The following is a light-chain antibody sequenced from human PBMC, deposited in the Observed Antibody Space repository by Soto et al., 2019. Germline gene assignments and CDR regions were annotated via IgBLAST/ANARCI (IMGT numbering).Light chain of an antibody. CDR2: GAS. V-gene: IGKV3-20*01. CDR3: QQYGTSPFT. Sequence: VLTQSLDTLSLSPGERATLSCRASERISSNFLAWYQQRPGQAPRLLIYGASTRASGIPDRFSGSGSGTDFALTISRLEPEDFAVFYCQQYGTSPFTFGPGTTVEIK. J-gene: IGKJ3*01. CDR1: ERISSNF.